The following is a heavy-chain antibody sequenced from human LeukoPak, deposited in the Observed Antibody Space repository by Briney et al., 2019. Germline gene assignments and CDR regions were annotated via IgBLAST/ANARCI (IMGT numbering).Heavy chain of an antibody. CDR3: ARARNYYDSSGYNWGYYFDY. D-gene: IGHD3-22*01. V-gene: IGHV5-51*01. J-gene: IGHJ4*02. CDR2: IYPGDSDT. Sequence: KGGESLKISCKGSGYSFTSYWIGWVRQMPGKGLEWMGIIYPGDSDTRYSPSFQGQVAISADKSISTAYLQWSSLKASDTAMYYCARARNYYDSSGYNWGYYFDYWGQGTLVTVSS. CDR1: GYSFTSYW.